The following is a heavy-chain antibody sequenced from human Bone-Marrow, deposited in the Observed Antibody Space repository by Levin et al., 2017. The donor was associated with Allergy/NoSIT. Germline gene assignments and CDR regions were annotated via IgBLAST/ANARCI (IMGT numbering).Heavy chain of an antibody. Sequence: SGPTLVKPTQTLTLICTFSGFSLRSGGMCVSWIRQPPAKALEWLARIDWVDDKYYSTSLKTRLTISKDASKNQVVLTMSNMDPVDTATYFCARVCSGIYYKFADWGQGTLVTVSS. CDR2: IDWVDDK. V-gene: IGHV2-70*11. CDR3: ARVCSGIYYKFAD. CDR1: GFSLRSGGMC. D-gene: IGHD3-10*02. J-gene: IGHJ4*02.